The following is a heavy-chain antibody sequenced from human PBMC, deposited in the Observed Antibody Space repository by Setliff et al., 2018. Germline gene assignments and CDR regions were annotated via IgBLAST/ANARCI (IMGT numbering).Heavy chain of an antibody. Sequence: GGSLRLSCAASGFAFSSFAMTWVRQAPGKRLEWVSTISGAGGNIYYADSVQGRFVISRDISRNMLDLQMNRLSAKDTALYYCARASKGLYCGSDCFYTFDSWGPGTLVTVSS. J-gene: IGHJ4*02. CDR2: ISGAGGNI. CDR3: ARASKGLYCGSDCFYTFDS. CDR1: GFAFSSFA. D-gene: IGHD2-21*02. V-gene: IGHV3-23*01.